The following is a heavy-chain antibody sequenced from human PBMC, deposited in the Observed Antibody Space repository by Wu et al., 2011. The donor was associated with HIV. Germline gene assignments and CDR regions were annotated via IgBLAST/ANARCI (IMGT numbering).Heavy chain of an antibody. V-gene: IGHV1-69*05. J-gene: IGHJ6*01. CDR2: FIPIFDTT. D-gene: IGHD4-17*01. CDR1: GGTFSNYA. Sequence: QIQLVQSGAEVKKPGSSVKVSCKASGGTFSNYAISWVRQAPGQGLEWMGDFIPIFDTTTTHRGSRAESRLPRTIPRVQSTWGLSSLTSEDTAVYYCARNTGVRTVTTTYYYGMDVWAGTTVTVSS. CDR3: ARNTGVRTVTTTYYYGMDV.